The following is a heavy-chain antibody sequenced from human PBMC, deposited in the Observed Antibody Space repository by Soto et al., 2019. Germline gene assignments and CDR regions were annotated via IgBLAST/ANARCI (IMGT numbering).Heavy chain of an antibody. D-gene: IGHD3-9*01. J-gene: IGHJ3*02. Sequence: SETLSLTCTVSGGSISSGDYYWSWIRQPPGKGLEWIGYIYYSGSTYYNPSLKSRVTISVDTSKNQFSLKLSSVTAADTAVYYCARGLRYFDWLLYPPIAFDIWGQGTIVTVSS. CDR1: GGSISSGDYY. CDR3: ARGLRYFDWLLYPPIAFDI. V-gene: IGHV4-30-4*01. CDR2: IYYSGST.